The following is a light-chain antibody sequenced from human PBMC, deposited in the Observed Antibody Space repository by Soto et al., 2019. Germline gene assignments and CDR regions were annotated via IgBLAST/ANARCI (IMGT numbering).Light chain of an antibody. CDR1: QSVSSG. J-gene: IGKJ1*01. V-gene: IGKV3-11*01. Sequence: EKVMTQSPATLSVSAGERATLSCRASQSVSSGLAWYQQKPGQAPKLLIYDASRWATGIPARFSGSGSGTDFTLAIRSLEPEDFAAYYCKQRSIWPRTFGQGTKVDIK. CDR2: DAS. CDR3: KQRSIWPRT.